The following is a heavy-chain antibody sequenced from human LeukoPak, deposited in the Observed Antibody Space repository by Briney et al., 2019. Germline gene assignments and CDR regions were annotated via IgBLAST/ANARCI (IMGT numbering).Heavy chain of an antibody. CDR3: AKARGYSGYDSLDY. J-gene: IGHJ4*02. D-gene: IGHD5-12*01. Sequence: GGSLRLSCAASGLTFSTYAMSWVRQAPGTGLEWVSAISGSGGSTYYADSVKGRFTISRDKSKNTLYLQMNSLRAEDTAVYYCAKARGYSGYDSLDYWGQGTLVTVSS. CDR2: ISGSGGST. CDR1: GLTFSTYA. V-gene: IGHV3-23*01.